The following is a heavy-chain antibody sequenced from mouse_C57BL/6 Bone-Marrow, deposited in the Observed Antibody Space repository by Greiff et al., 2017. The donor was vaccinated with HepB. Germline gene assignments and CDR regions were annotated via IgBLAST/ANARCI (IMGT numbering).Heavy chain of an antibody. D-gene: IGHD6-5*01. Sequence: EVKLMESGGGLVQPGGSLKLSCAASGFTFSDYGMAWVRQAPRKGPEWVAFISNLAYSIYYADTVTGRFTISREKAKNTLYLEMSSLRSEDTAMYYCARLCPWYFDVWGAGTTVTVSS. CDR3: ARLCPWYFDV. CDR1: GFTFSDYG. J-gene: IGHJ1*01. V-gene: IGHV5-15*01. CDR2: ISNLAYSI.